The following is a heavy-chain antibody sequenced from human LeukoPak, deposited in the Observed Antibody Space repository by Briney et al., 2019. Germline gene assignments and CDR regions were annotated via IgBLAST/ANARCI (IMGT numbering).Heavy chain of an antibody. V-gene: IGHV1-46*01. Sequence: ASVKVSCKASGYTFTTYYMHWVRQAPGQGLEWMGIINPSGGSTTYAQNFQGRVTMTRDTSTSAVYMEVSSLRSEDTAVYYCALGITGTDLNWFDPWGQGTLVTVSS. CDR1: GYTFTTYY. CDR3: ALGITGTDLNWFDP. CDR2: INPSGGST. J-gene: IGHJ5*02. D-gene: IGHD1-7*01.